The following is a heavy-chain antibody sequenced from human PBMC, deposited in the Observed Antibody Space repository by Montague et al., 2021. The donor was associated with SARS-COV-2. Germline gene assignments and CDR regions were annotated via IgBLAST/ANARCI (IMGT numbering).Heavy chain of an antibody. CDR1: GDSITYFY. D-gene: IGHD4-23*01. CDR3: AGDVVTHLGTFDY. J-gene: IGHJ4*02. CDR2: VSSSGST. Sequence: SETLSLTCTVSGDSITYFYWSWIRQPAGKGLEWIGRVSSSGSTNYNPSLRSRVSMLVDTSKSQFSLKLSSVTAADTAVYYCAGDVVTHLGTFDYWGRGTLVTVSS. V-gene: IGHV4-4*07.